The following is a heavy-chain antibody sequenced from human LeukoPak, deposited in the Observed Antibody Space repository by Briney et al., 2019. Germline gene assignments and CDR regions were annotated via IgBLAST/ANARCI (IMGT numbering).Heavy chain of an antibody. CDR1: GGSISSGSYY. J-gene: IGHJ4*02. V-gene: IGHV4-61*02. D-gene: IGHD2-21*02. CDR2: IYTSGST. Sequence: SQTLSLTCTVAGGSISSGSYYWSWIRQPAGKGLEWIGRIYTSGSTNYNPSLKSRVTISVDTSKNQFSLKLSSVTAADTAVYYCASLYCGGDCYTDYWGQGTLVTVSS. CDR3: ASLYCGGDCYTDY.